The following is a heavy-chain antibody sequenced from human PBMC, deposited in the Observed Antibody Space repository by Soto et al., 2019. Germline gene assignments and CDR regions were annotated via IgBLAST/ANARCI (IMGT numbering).Heavy chain of an antibody. CDR2: IHADNGHT. CDR1: GYAFTSYA. V-gene: IGHV1-3*01. CDR3: ARMASGWGGDPYYYYMDV. J-gene: IGHJ6*03. D-gene: IGHD3-10*01. Sequence: QVQLVQSGAEVKKPGASMKVSCKASGYAFTSYAVHWVRQAPGQRLEWMGWIHADNGHTKYSEKFQDRVTISKDTSASIVYMELSSLTSEDTAVYYCARMASGWGGDPYYYYMDVWGKGTTVSVSS.